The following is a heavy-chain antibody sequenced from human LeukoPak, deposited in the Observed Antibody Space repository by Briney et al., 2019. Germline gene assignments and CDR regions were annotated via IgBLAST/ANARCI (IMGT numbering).Heavy chain of an antibody. CDR2: ISYDGSNK. D-gene: IGHD2-21*02. V-gene: IGHV3-30-3*01. J-gene: IGHJ6*02. CDR1: GFTFSSYA. CDR3: ARPYCGGDCYSAYYYGMDV. Sequence: GRSLRLSCAASGFTFSSYAMHWVRQAPGKGLEWVAVISYDGSNKYYADSVKGRFTISRDNAKNSLYLQMNSLRAEDTAVYYCARPYCGGDCYSAYYYGMDVWGQGTTVTVSS.